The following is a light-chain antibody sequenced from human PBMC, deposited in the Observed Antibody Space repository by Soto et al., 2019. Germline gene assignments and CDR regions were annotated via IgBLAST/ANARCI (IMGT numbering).Light chain of an antibody. J-gene: IGKJ3*01. Sequence: DIQLTQSPSSLSASVGDRVTITCRASQTINSFLNWYQQKPGKAPKLLIYAASSLQSGVPPRFSGGGSGTDFTLTISRLQPGDFATYYCQQSSTTPLTFGPGNKVDIK. CDR2: AAS. CDR3: QQSSTTPLT. V-gene: IGKV1-39*01. CDR1: QTINSF.